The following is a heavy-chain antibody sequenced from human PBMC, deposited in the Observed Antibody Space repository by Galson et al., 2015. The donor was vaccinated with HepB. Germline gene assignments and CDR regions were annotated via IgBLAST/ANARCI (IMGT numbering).Heavy chain of an antibody. Sequence: SLRLSCAASGFTFSSYWMIWVRQAPGKGLEWAANIKQDGSEKYYVDSVKGRFTISRDNAKNSLFLQMNSLRAEDTAVYYCAREGDSGSYATVRSDFDYWGQGTLVTVSS. D-gene: IGHD1-26*01. CDR3: AREGDSGSYATVRSDFDY. CDR1: GFTFSSYW. CDR2: IKQDGSEK. J-gene: IGHJ4*02. V-gene: IGHV3-7*03.